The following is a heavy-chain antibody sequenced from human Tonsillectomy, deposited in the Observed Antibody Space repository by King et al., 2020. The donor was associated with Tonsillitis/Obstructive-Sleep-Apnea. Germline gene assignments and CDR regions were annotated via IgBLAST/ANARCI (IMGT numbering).Heavy chain of an antibody. CDR2: ISVSGGDT. CDR1: GFTFSNYA. D-gene: IGHD6-19*01. V-gene: IGHV3-23*04. Sequence: VQLVESGGGLVQPGGSLRLSCAASGFTFSNYAITWVRQAPGKGLEWVSTISVSGGDTYYADSVKGWFTISRDNSKNMLYLQMDSLRAEDTAVYYCAKDLRSSGWYQLTFDYWGQGTLVTVSS. J-gene: IGHJ4*02. CDR3: AKDLRSSGWYQLTFDY.